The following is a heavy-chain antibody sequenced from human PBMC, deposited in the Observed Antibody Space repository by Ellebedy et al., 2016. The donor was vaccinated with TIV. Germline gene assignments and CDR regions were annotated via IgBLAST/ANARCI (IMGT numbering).Heavy chain of an antibody. D-gene: IGHD4-17*01. CDR3: ARSQPHYDYGDYSWYFDL. J-gene: IGHJ2*01. CDR2: IIPIFGTA. CDR1: GYTFTSYY. V-gene: IGHV1-69*06. Sequence: AASVKVSCKASGYTFTSYYMHWVRQAPGQGLEWMGGIIPIFGTANYAQKFQGRVTITADKSTSTAYMELSSLRSEDTAVYYCARSQPHYDYGDYSWYFDLWGRGTLVTVSS.